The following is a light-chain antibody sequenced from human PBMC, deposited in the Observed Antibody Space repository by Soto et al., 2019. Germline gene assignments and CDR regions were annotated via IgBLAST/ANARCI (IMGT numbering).Light chain of an antibody. J-gene: IGLJ1*01. CDR1: TSDVGTYNL. V-gene: IGLV2-23*02. CDR3: CSYAGTSTYV. CDR2: EVN. Sequence: QSVLTQPASVSGSRGQSITISCTGTTSDVGTYNLVSWYQQHPDKAPKVMIYEVNRRPSGVSSRFSGSKSGNTASLTISGLQAEDEAEYYCCSYAGTSTYVFGTGTKLTVL.